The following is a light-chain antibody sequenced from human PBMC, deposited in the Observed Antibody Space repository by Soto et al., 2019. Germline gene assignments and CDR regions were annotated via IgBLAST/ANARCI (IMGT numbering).Light chain of an antibody. V-gene: IGKV3-20*01. CDR2: GAF. J-gene: IGKJ1*01. CDR1: QSVNSKF. Sequence: EIVLTQSPGTLSLSPGERATLSCRASQSVNSKFFAWYQQKPGQAPRLLIYGAFSRATSIPDRFSGSGSGTDFTLTISRLEPEDFAVYYCQQYGSSPWTFGQGTKVEIK. CDR3: QQYGSSPWT.